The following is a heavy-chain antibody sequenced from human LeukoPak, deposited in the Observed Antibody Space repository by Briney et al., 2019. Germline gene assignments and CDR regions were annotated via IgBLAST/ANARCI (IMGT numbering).Heavy chain of an antibody. CDR2: VGVTETK. V-gene: IGHV3-48*01. D-gene: IGHD1-26*01. J-gene: IGHJ2*01. Sequence: QPGGSLRLSCAVSGFTTSLYSMNWVRQAPGKGLEWMSYVGVTETKYYPDSVKGRVTISRDDAKNVLSLQMDSVGVEDTAVYYCARGPGLNGRTFHWFFDVWGRGTPVTVSS. CDR1: GFTTSLYS. CDR3: ARGPGLNGRTFHWFFDV.